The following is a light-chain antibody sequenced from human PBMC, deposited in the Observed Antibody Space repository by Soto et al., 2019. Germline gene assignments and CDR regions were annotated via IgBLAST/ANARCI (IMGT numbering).Light chain of an antibody. CDR2: GAS. Sequence: EIVMTQSPATLSVSPGERATLSCRASQTVSSNLVWYQQKPGQAPRVLIYGASIRATGIPARFSGSGSGTEFTLTISSMQSEDFEVYHCQQYYSWHRTFGQGTKVEI. V-gene: IGKV3-15*01. CDR1: QTVSSN. J-gene: IGKJ1*01. CDR3: QQYYSWHRT.